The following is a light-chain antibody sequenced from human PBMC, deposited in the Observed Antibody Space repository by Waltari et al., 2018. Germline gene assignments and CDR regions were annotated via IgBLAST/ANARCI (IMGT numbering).Light chain of an antibody. CDR2: AAS. Sequence: DIQMIQSPSSLSASVGDRVTITCRASQDISNSLAWYQQKPGKVPKLLISAASTLQSGVPSRFSGSGSGTDFTLTIGSLQPEDVATYYCQKYNSVPYTFGQGTKLEIK. V-gene: IGKV1-27*01. J-gene: IGKJ2*01. CDR3: QKYNSVPYT. CDR1: QDISNS.